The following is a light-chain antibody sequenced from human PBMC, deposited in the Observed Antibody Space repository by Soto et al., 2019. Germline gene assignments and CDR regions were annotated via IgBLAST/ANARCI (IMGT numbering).Light chain of an antibody. Sequence: QSALTQPASVSGSPGQSIPISCTGTSSDVGSYNLVSWYQQYPGKAPKLMIYEVTKRPSGVSNRFSGSKSGNTASLTISGLQAEDEANYYCCSYAGSDTYAVFGGGTKVTVL. CDR3: CSYAGSDTYAV. V-gene: IGLV2-23*02. J-gene: IGLJ2*01. CDR2: EVT. CDR1: SSDVGSYNL.